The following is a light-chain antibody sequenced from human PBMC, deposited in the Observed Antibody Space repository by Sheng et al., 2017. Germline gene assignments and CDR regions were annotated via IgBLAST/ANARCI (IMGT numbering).Light chain of an antibody. CDR1: QSISTW. Sequence: DIQMTQSPSTLSASVGDRVTITCRASQSISTWLAWYQQKPGRAPNLLIYQSSTLKSGVPSRFSGSGSGTEFTLTISSLQPDDLATYYCQQYESYSRTFGQGTKVEIK. CDR2: QSS. CDR3: QQYESYSRT. J-gene: IGKJ1*01. V-gene: IGKV1-5*03.